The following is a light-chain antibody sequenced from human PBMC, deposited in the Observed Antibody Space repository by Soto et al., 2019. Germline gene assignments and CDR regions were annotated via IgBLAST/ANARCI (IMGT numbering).Light chain of an antibody. J-gene: IGKJ1*01. CDR3: QQYNNYGSWT. CDR1: QSISGW. Sequence: IQMTQSPSTLSASVGDRVTITCRASQSISGWLAWYQQNPGKAPKLLIYKASTLESGVPSRFSGSGAGTEFTLTISSLQPDDVATYYCQQYNNYGSWTFGQGTKVEIK. CDR2: KAS. V-gene: IGKV1-5*03.